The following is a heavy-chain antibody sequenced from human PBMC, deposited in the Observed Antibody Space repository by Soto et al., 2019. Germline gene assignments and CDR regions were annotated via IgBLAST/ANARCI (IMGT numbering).Heavy chain of an antibody. Sequence: QINLIESGPTLVKPTQTLTLTCTFSGFSLSTSGAAVGWVRQPPGRALEWLALIYWDGDKRYNASLGNRLTITKDTSMNQVVLTLTNVDPADTATYYCAQRATMTSFGLIIDNGIWIDPWGQGTRVIVSS. CDR3: AQRATMTSFGLIIDNGIWIDP. CDR2: IYWDGDK. D-gene: IGHD3-22*01. CDR1: GFSLSTSGAA. V-gene: IGHV2-5*02. J-gene: IGHJ5*02.